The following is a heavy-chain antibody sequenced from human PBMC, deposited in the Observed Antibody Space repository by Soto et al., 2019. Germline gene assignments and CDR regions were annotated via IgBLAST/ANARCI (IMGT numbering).Heavy chain of an antibody. D-gene: IGHD5-12*01. CDR2: ISGSGGST. J-gene: IGHJ5*02. CDR1: GFTFGSYA. Sequence: PGGSLRLSCAASGFTFGSYAMSWVRQAPGKGLEWVSAISGSGGSTYYADSVKGRFTISRDNSKNTLYLQMNSLRAEDTAVYYCAKDKVATVYNWFDPWGQGTLVTVSS. V-gene: IGHV3-23*01. CDR3: AKDKVATVYNWFDP.